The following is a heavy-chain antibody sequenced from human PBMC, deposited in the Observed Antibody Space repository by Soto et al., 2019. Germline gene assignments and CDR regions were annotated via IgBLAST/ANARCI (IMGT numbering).Heavy chain of an antibody. Sequence: ASVKVSCKASGYTFTGYYMHWVRQAPGQGLEWMGWINPNSGGTNYAQKFQGWVTMTRDTSISTAYMELSRLRSDDTAVYYCARAMVRGENHYYYGMDVWGQGTTVTVSS. D-gene: IGHD3-10*01. CDR3: ARAMVRGENHYYYGMDV. V-gene: IGHV1-2*04. CDR2: INPNSGGT. CDR1: GYTFTGYY. J-gene: IGHJ6*02.